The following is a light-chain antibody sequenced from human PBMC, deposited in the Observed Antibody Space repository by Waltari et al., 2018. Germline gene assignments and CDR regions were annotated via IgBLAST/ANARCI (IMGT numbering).Light chain of an antibody. J-gene: IGLJ3*02. CDR1: SLRRYS. CDR3: LSRDTSSTRV. V-gene: IGLV3-19*01. Sequence: SSELTQDPDVSVALGQTVRLTCQGDSLRRYSASWYQQRPGQAPFLVLYGPDNRPSGIPDRLSGSTSGNTASLTITRAQAEDEGVYYCLSRDTSSTRVFGGGTTLTV. CDR2: GPD.